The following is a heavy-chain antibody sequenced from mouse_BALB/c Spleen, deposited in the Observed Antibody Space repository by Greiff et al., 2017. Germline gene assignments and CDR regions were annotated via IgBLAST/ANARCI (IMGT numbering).Heavy chain of an antibody. V-gene: IGHV1-5*01. Sequence: VQLQQSAAELARPGASVKMSCKASGYTFTSYWMHWVKQRPGQGLEWIGAIYPGNSDTSYNQKFKGKAKLTAVTSTSTAYMELSSLTNEDSAVYYCTRDGSSYFDYWGQGTTLTVSS. J-gene: IGHJ2*01. CDR2: IYPGNSDT. D-gene: IGHD1-1*01. CDR3: TRDGSSYFDY. CDR1: GYTFTSYW.